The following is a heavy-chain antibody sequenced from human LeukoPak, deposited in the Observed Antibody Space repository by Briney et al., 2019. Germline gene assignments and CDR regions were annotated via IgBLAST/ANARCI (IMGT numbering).Heavy chain of an antibody. CDR2: ISDNGGST. CDR1: GFTFSSYT. CDR3: ARDAGGSPDY. J-gene: IGHJ4*02. D-gene: IGHD1-1*01. V-gene: IGHV3-64*01. Sequence: GGSLRLSCAASGFTFSSYTMHWVRQAPGKALEYVSAISDNGGSTYFASSVKGRFTISRDNSKNTLYLQMGSLRAEDMAVYYCARDAGGSPDYWGQGTLVTVSS.